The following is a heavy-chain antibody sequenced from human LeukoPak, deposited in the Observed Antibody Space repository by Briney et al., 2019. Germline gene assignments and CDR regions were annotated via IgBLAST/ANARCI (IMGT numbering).Heavy chain of an antibody. CDR3: AKEGDGYNFALDY. J-gene: IGHJ4*02. Sequence: GGSLRLSCAASGFTFSSYGMHWVRQAPGKGLEWVAVISYDGSNKYYADSVKGRFTISRDNSKNTLYLQMDSLRAEDTAVYYCAKEGDGYNFALDYWGQGTLVTVSS. V-gene: IGHV3-30*18. D-gene: IGHD5-24*01. CDR2: ISYDGSNK. CDR1: GFTFSSYG.